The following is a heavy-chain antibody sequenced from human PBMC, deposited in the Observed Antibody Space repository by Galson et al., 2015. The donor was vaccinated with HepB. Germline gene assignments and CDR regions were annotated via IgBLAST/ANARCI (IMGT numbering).Heavy chain of an antibody. D-gene: IGHD5-18*01. CDR2: ISSSSSTI. J-gene: IGHJ6*02. CDR1: GFTFSSYS. V-gene: IGHV3-48*02. CDR3: ARDALGYSYGYSYYYGMDV. Sequence: SLRLSCAASGFTFSSYSMNWVRQAPGKGLEWVSYISSSSSTIYYADSVKGRFTISRDNAKNSLYLQMNSLRDEDTAVYYCARDALGYSYGYSYYYGMDVWGQGTTVTVSS.